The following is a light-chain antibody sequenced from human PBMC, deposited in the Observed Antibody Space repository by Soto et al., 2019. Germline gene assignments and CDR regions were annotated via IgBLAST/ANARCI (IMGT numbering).Light chain of an antibody. CDR3: QQSYSIPPIT. CDR2: GAS. V-gene: IGKV1-39*01. CDR1: QTLKNN. J-gene: IGKJ5*01. Sequence: IQMTQSPSSLSASVGARVTITCRASQTLKNNLNWYQPKPGKAPKLLIYGASSLQSGVPSRFSGSGSGTEFTLTISSLQPEDFATYYCQQSYSIPPITFGQGTRLDI.